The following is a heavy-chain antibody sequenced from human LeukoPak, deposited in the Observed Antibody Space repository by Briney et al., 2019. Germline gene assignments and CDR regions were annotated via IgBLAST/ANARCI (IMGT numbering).Heavy chain of an antibody. CDR2: IIPIFGTA. Sequence: ASVKLSCKASGGTFSSYAISWVRQAPGQGLEWMGGIIPIFGTANYAQKVQGRVTITADESTSTAYMELSSLRSEDTAVYYCARDHPELLFCDYWGQGTLVTVSS. CDR3: ARDHPELLFCDY. D-gene: IGHD1-7*01. V-gene: IGHV1-69*13. CDR1: GGTFSSYA. J-gene: IGHJ4*02.